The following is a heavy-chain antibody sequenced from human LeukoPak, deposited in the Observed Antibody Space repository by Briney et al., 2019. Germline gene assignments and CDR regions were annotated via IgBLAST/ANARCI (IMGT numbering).Heavy chain of an antibody. V-gene: IGHV2-5*01. CDR2: IYGNDAK. D-gene: IGHD3-16*01. CDR3: AHRPGGGIDSWGNLPPWRFYLDY. CDR1: GFSLMSSGVG. J-gene: IGHJ4*02. Sequence: SGPTLVNPTQTLTLTCNFSGFSLMSSGVGVAWIRQTPGKALEWLALIYGNDAKRYSPSLKSRLTITKDTSKKQVVLTMTDMDPVDTATYFCAHRPGGGIDSWGNLPPWRFYLDYWGQGTLVTVSS.